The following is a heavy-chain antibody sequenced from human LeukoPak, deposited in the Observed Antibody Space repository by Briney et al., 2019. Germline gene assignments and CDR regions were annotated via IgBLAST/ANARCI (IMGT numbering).Heavy chain of an antibody. CDR2: MSYIGTA. CDR3: ARQGTLTSRRGGPSWFDP. J-gene: IGHJ5*02. V-gene: IGHV4-39*01. D-gene: IGHD3-10*01. CDR1: GGSISSTSYY. Sequence: PSETLSLTYTVSGGSISSTSYYWGWIRQPPGKGLEWIGSMSYIGTAYYNPSLKSRLTISVDTSNSQFSLKLTSVTAADTAVYYCARQGTLTSRRGGPSWFDPWGQGTLVTVSS.